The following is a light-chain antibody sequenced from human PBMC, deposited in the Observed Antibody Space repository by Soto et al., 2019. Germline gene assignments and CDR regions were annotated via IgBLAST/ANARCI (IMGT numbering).Light chain of an antibody. V-gene: IGKV3-15*01. CDR1: QSVSSN. J-gene: IGKJ4*01. Sequence: EIVMTQSPATLSVSPGERATLSCRASQSVSSNLAWYQQKPGQAPRLLIYGASTRATGIPARFSGSGSATEFTLTISGRQSEDVAVKYCRQYSHCPLTFGGGTNVEIK. CDR3: RQYSHCPLT. CDR2: GAS.